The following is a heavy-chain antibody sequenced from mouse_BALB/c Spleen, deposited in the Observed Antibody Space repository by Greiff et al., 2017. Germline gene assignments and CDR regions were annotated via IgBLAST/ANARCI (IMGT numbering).Heavy chain of an antibody. Sequence: DVKLVESGGGLVQPGGSRKLSCAASGFTFSSFGMHWVRQAPEKGLEWVAYISSGSSTIYYADTVKGRFTISRDNPKNTLFLQMTSLRSEDTAMYYCARGGGNRFDYWGQGTTLTVSS. V-gene: IGHV5-17*02. CDR3: ARGGGNRFDY. CDR2: ISSGSSTI. CDR1: GFTFSSFG. J-gene: IGHJ2*01. D-gene: IGHD2-1*01.